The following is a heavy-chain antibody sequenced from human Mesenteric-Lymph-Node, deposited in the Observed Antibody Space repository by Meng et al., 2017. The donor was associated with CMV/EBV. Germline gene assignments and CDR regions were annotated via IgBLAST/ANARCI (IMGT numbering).Heavy chain of an antibody. J-gene: IGHJ6*02. Sequence: GSLRLSCTVSGGSVSSGSYYWSWIRQPPGKGLEWIGYIYYSGSTNYNPSLKSRVTISVDTSKNQFSLKLTSVTAADTAVYYCARDQVEVEGYYYYGMEVWGQGTTVTVSS. CDR3: ARDQVEVEGYYYYGMEV. D-gene: IGHD2-2*01. CDR1: GGSVSSGSYY. CDR2: IYYSGST. V-gene: IGHV4-61*01.